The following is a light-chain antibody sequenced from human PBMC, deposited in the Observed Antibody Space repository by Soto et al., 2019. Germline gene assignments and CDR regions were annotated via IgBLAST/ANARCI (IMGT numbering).Light chain of an antibody. CDR1: SSSIGAGYE. Sequence: QSVLTQPPSVSGAPGQRVTISCSGTSSSIGAGYEVHWYHQLPGTAPKLVVSGNGNRPSGVPDRLSASKSGTSASLAITGLQAEDEGHYYCQSYDSSLSGSGVFGGGTKLTVL. CDR2: GNG. CDR3: QSYDSSLSGSGV. J-gene: IGLJ2*01. V-gene: IGLV1-40*01.